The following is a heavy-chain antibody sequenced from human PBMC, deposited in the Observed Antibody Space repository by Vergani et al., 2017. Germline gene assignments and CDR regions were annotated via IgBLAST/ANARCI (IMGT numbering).Heavy chain of an antibody. CDR2: IYTSGST. J-gene: IGHJ5*02. CDR3: ASDIWFGELSGWFDP. CDR1: GGSISSGSDY. V-gene: IGHV4-61*02. Sequence: QVQLQESGPGLVKPSQTLSLTCTVSGGSISSGSDYWSWIRQPAGKGLEWIGRIYTSGSTNYNPSLKSRVTISVDTSKNQFSLKLSSVTAADTAVYYCASDIWFGELSGWFDPWGQGTLVTVSS. D-gene: IGHD3-10*01.